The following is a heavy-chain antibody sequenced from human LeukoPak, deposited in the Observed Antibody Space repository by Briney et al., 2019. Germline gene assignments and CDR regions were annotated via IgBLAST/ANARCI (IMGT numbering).Heavy chain of an antibody. CDR3: ARQTTVTTSGWFDP. CDR2: IYYSGST. CDR1: GGSISSGDYY. D-gene: IGHD4-17*01. V-gene: IGHV4-30-4*01. J-gene: IGHJ5*02. Sequence: SETLSLTCTVSGGSISSGDYYWSWIRQPPGKGLEWIGYIYYSGSTYYNPSLKSRVTISVDTSKNQFSLKLSSVTAADTAVYYCARQTTVTTSGWFDPWGQGTLVTVSS.